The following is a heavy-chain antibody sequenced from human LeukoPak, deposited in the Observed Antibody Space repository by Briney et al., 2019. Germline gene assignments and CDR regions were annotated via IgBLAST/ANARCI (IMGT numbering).Heavy chain of an antibody. Sequence: ASVKVSCKASGYTFTSYDINWVRQATGQGLEWVGWMNPNSGNTGYAQKFQGRVTMTRNTSISTAYMELSSRRSEDTAVYYCARYDFWSGYNPYYYGMDVWGQGTTVTVSS. V-gene: IGHV1-8*01. J-gene: IGHJ6*02. CDR1: GYTFTSYD. D-gene: IGHD3-3*01. CDR3: ARYDFWSGYNPYYYGMDV. CDR2: MNPNSGNT.